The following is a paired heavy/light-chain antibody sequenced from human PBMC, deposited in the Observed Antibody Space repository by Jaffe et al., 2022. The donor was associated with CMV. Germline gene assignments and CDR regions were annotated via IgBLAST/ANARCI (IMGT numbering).Light chain of an antibody. V-gene: IGKV1-39*01. J-gene: IGKJ4*01. Sequence: DIQMTQSPSSLSTSVGHKVTITCRASQNIRSYLNWYQQKPGRGPKLLIYSASTLQSGVPSRFSGSGSGTDFTLTISNLQPEDFATYYCQQGYSTPGTFGGGTTVEIK. CDR3: QQGYSTPGT. CDR1: QNIRSY. CDR2: SAS.
Heavy chain of an antibody. V-gene: IGHV3-23*01. CDR1: GFTFSNYA. J-gene: IGHJ4*02. CDR3: AKDAGYTTSWSPFDY. Sequence: EVQLLESGGGLAQPGGSLRLSCAAAGFTFSNYAMSWVRQAPGKGLEWVSALGSGGITTYYADSVKGRFTITRDNSKNTLYMQMNNLRADDTAVYYCAKDAGYTTSWSPFDYWGQGTLVTVSS. D-gene: IGHD6-13*01. CDR2: LGSGGITT.